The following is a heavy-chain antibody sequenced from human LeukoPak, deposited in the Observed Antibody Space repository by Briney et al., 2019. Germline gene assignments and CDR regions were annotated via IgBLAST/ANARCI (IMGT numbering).Heavy chain of an antibody. V-gene: IGHV3-30*18. J-gene: IGHJ6*02. Sequence: GGSLRLSCAASGFTFTSYAMSWVRQAPGKGLEWVAVISYDGSNKYYADSVKGRFTISRDNSKNTLYLQMNSLRAEDTAVYYCAKDYYGSGSYYNDYYYGMDVWGQGTTVTVSS. D-gene: IGHD3-10*01. CDR1: GFTFTSYA. CDR3: AKDYYGSGSYYNDYYYGMDV. CDR2: ISYDGSNK.